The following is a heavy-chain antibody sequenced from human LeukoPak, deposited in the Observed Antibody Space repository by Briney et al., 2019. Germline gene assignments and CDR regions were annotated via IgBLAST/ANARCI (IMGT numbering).Heavy chain of an antibody. CDR1: GFTFSSYS. CDR2: ISSSSSYI. D-gene: IGHD5-18*01. CDR3: ARARAPEGYSKYFQH. V-gene: IGHV3-21*01. J-gene: IGHJ1*01. Sequence: GGSLRLSCAASGFTFSSYSMNWVRQAPGKGLEWVSSISSSSSYIYYADSVKGRFTISRDNAKNSLYLQMNSLRAEDTAVYYCARARAPEGYSKYFQHWGQGTLVTVSS.